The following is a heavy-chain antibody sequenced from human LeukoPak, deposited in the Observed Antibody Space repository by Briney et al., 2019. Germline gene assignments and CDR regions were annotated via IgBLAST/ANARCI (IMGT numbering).Heavy chain of an antibody. J-gene: IGHJ4*02. D-gene: IGHD6-25*01. Sequence: PGGSLRLSCAASRFTFSSYSMNWVRQAPGKGLEWVSSISSSSSYIYYADSVKGRFTISRDNAKNSLYLQMNSLRAEDTAVYYCARDGEGAAVPYFFYSWGQGTLVTVSS. CDR1: RFTFSSYS. V-gene: IGHV3-21*01. CDR2: ISSSSSYI. CDR3: ARDGEGAAVPYFFYS.